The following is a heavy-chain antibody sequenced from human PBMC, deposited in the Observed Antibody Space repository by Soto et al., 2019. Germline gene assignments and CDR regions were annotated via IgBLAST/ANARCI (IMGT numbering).Heavy chain of an antibody. V-gene: IGHV3-23*01. J-gene: IGHJ4*02. CDR2: ISGSGGST. Sequence: GGSLRLSCAASGFTFSSYAMSWVRQAPGKGLEWVSAISGSGGSTYYADSVKGRFTISRDNSKNTLYLQMNSLRAEDTAVYYCAKSPLTPYSSSWYYFDYWGQGTLVTVSS. CDR3: AKSPLTPYSSSWYYFDY. D-gene: IGHD6-13*01. CDR1: GFTFSSYA.